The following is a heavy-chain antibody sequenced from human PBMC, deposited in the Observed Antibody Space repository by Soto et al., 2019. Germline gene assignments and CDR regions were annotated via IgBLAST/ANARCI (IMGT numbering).Heavy chain of an antibody. CDR2: ISGSGGST. D-gene: IGHD1-26*01. V-gene: IGHV3-23*01. CDR1: GFTFSTYA. J-gene: IGHJ6*02. Sequence: PGGSLRLSCAASGFTFSTYAMSWVRHAPGKGLEWVSAISGSGGSTYYADSVKGRFTISRDNSKNTLYLQMNSLRAEDTAVYYCAKARGIVGATNNYGYYGMDVWGQGTTVTVSS. CDR3: AKARGIVGATNNYGYYGMDV.